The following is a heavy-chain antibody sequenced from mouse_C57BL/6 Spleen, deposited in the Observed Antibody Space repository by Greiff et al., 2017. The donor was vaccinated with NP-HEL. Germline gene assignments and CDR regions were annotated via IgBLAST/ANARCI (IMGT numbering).Heavy chain of an antibody. V-gene: IGHV6-3*01. CDR3: TDNSNYGFAY. J-gene: IGHJ3*01. CDR2: IRLKSDNYAT. D-gene: IGHD2-5*01. CDR1: GFTFSNYW. Sequence: EVKLQESGGGLVQPGGSMKLSCVASGFTFSNYWMNWVRQSPEKGLEWVAQIRLKSDNYATHYAESVKGRFTISRDDSKSSVYLQMNNLRAEDTGIYYCTDNSNYGFAYWGQGTLVTVSA.